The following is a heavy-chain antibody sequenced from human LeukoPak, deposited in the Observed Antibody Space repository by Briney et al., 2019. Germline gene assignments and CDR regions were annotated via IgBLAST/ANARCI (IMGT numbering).Heavy chain of an antibody. CDR2: IYYSGST. CDR1: GGSISSGGYY. CDR3: ARHGGDKDRYYGSGSYGYYYGMDV. Sequence: SETLSLTCTVSGGSISSGGYYWSWIRQHPGKGLEWIGYIYYSGSTYYNPSLKSRVTISVATSKNQFPLKLSSVTAADTAVYYCARHGGDKDRYYGSGSYGYYYGMDVWGQGTTVTVSS. D-gene: IGHD3-10*01. J-gene: IGHJ6*02. V-gene: IGHV4-31*03.